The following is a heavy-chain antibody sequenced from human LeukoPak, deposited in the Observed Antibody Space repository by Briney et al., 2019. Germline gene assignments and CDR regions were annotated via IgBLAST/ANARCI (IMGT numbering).Heavy chain of an antibody. V-gene: IGHV3-23*01. CDR2: ISGSGGST. J-gene: IGHJ4*02. CDR3: AKSSTYSGSLIDY. D-gene: IGHD1-26*01. CDR1: GFTFSSYA. Sequence: GGSLRLSXAASGFTFSSYAMSWVRQAPGKGLEWVSSISGSGGSTYYADSVKGRFTISRDNSKNTLYLQVNSLRAEDTAVYYCAKSSTYSGSLIDYWGQGTLVSVSS.